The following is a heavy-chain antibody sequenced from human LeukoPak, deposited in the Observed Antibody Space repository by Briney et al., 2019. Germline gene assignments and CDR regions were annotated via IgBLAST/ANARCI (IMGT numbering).Heavy chain of an antibody. D-gene: IGHD5-24*01. CDR2: ISSSSNTI. CDR1: GLSFSSYS. CDR3: ARDGGNYLYSFDY. V-gene: IGHV3-48*04. J-gene: IGHJ4*02. Sequence: GGSLRLSCAASGLSFSSYSMNWVRQAPGKGLEWVSHISSSSNTIYYADSVKGRFTISRDNAKNSLYLQMNSLRAEDTAVYYCARDGGNYLYSFDYWGQGTLVTVSS.